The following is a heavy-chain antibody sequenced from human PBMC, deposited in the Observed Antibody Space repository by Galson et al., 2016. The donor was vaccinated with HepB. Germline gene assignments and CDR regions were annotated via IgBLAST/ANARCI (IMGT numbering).Heavy chain of an antibody. Sequence: SLRLSCATSEFTFSGYGIHWVRQAPGKGLEWVALIYSGGRTSYADSVKGRFTISRDTSKNTVYLQMNSLRADDTAVYYCAPGNSVVRGYWGQGTLVTVSS. CDR3: APGNSVVRGY. CDR1: EFTFSGYG. CDR2: IYSGGRT. J-gene: IGHJ4*02. V-gene: IGHV3-NL1*01. D-gene: IGHD4-23*01.